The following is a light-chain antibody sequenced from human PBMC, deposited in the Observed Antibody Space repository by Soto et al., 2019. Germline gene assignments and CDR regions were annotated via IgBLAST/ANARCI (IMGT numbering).Light chain of an antibody. CDR2: YED. Sequence: QSVLTQPPSVSEAPRQRVTISCSGSSPNIGNNAVNWYQQLPGQAPKIVIYYEDLLTSGVSDRFSGSKSGTSASLAISALQSDDEADYYCAAWDDSINAYVFGHGTKVTVL. CDR3: AAWDDSINAYV. J-gene: IGLJ1*01. V-gene: IGLV1-36*01. CDR1: SPNIGNNA.